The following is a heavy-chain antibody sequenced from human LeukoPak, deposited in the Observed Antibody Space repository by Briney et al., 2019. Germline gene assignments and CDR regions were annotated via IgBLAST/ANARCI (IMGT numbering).Heavy chain of an antibody. V-gene: IGHV3-23*01. Sequence: GESLRLSCAASGFTFSSYAMSWVRQVPGKGLEWVSAISGSGGTTYYADSVKGRFTISRDNSKNTLYLQMNSLRAEDTAVYYCAKGAYARYSYGPSGYWGQGTLVTVSS. CDR2: ISGSGGTT. CDR1: GFTFSSYA. J-gene: IGHJ4*02. CDR3: AKGAYARYSYGPSGY. D-gene: IGHD5-18*01.